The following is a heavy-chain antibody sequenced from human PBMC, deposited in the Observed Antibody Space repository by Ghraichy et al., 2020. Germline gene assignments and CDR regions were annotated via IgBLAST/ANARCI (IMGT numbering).Heavy chain of an antibody. CDR2: INPNSGDT. D-gene: IGHD2-21*02. CDR3: ARDRDNYGRDC. Sequence: ASVKVSCKASGYTFTDYKMHWVRQAPGEGLEWMGLINPNSGDTKYAQRFQGRVTMTRDTSISTVYMELSSLRSDDAAVYYCARDRDNYGRDCWGQGTLVTVSS. V-gene: IGHV1-2*06. J-gene: IGHJ4*02. CDR1: GYTFTDYK.